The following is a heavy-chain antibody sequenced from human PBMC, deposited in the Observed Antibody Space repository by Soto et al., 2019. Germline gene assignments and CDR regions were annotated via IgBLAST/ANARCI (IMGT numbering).Heavy chain of an antibody. CDR2: TSYDGSNK. Sequence: QVQVVESGGGVVQPGRSLRLSCAASGFTFSSYAMHWVRQAPGKGLEWVAVTSYDGSNKYYADSVKGRFTISRDNSKNTLYLQMNSLRAEDTAVYFCARAVDSYFDCWGQGTLVTVSS. CDR1: GFTFSSYA. V-gene: IGHV3-30-3*01. D-gene: IGHD3-9*01. CDR3: ARAVDSYFDC. J-gene: IGHJ4*02.